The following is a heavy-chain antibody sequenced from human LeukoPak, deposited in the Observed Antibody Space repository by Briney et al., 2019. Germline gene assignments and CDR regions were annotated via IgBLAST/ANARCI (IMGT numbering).Heavy chain of an antibody. D-gene: IGHD3-3*01. J-gene: IGHJ5*02. V-gene: IGHV4-39*01. CDR2: IYYSGST. CDR3: ARSSGRGYYPPWFDP. Sequence: SETLSLTCTVSGGSISSSSYYWGWIRQPPGTGLEWIGSIYYSGSTYYNPSLKSRVTISVDTSKNQFSLKLSSVTAADTAVYYCARSSGRGYYPPWFDPWGRGTLVTVSS. CDR1: GGSISSSSYY.